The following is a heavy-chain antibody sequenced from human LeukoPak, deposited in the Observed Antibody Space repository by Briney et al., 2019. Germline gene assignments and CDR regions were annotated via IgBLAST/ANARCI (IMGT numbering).Heavy chain of an antibody. J-gene: IGHJ5*02. CDR3: ARGNYYGSGSYYENWFDP. CDR1: GYTFTVYY. Sequence: ASVNVSFTASGYTFTVYYMHWVRQAPGQGRVGMGWINPNSGGTNYSQKFQGRVTMTRDTSISTAYMELSRLRSDDTAVYYCARGNYYGSGSYYENWFDPWGQGTLVTVSS. V-gene: IGHV1-2*02. CDR2: INPNSGGT. D-gene: IGHD3-10*01.